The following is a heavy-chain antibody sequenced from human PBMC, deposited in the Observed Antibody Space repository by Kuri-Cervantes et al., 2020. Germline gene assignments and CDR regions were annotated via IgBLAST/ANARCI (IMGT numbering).Heavy chain of an antibody. CDR2: ISGSSRTI. CDR1: GFTFSSYS. D-gene: IGHD3-16*01. CDR3: AKSRGKLLFDY. Sequence: GGSLRLSCAASGFTFSSYSMNWVRQAPGKGLEWVSYISGSSRTIYYADSVKGRFTISRDNAKNSLYLQMNSLRAEDTAVYYCAKSRGKLLFDYWGQGTLVTVSS. J-gene: IGHJ4*02. V-gene: IGHV3-48*01.